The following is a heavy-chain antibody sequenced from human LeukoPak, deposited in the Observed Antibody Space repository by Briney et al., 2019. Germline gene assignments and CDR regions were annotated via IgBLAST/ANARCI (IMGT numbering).Heavy chain of an antibody. D-gene: IGHD5-12*01. CDR3: ARDSSGYSDRPRWEY. V-gene: IGHV4-4*07. CDR2: IYTSGST. Sequence: PPETLSLTCTDSGGYISSYYWSWIRKPAGEGLEWIGRIYTSGSTNYNPSLKSRVTMSVDTSKNQFSLKLSSVTAADTAVYYCARDSSGYSDRPRWEYWGQGTLVTVSS. J-gene: IGHJ4*02. CDR1: GGYISSYY.